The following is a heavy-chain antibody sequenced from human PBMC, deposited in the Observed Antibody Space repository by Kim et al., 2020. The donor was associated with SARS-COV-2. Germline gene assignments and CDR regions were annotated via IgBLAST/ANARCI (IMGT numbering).Heavy chain of an antibody. CDR1: GGSFSGYY. CDR3: ARGRTHVGSTSCYWFDP. CDR2: INHSGST. D-gene: IGHD2-2*01. V-gene: IGHV4-34*01. J-gene: IGHJ5*02. Sequence: SETLSLTCAVYGGSFSGYYWSWIRQPPGKGLEWIGEINHSGSTNYNPSLKSRVTISVDTSKNQFSLKLSSVTAADTAVYYCARGRTHVGSTSCYWFDPWGQGTLVTVSS.